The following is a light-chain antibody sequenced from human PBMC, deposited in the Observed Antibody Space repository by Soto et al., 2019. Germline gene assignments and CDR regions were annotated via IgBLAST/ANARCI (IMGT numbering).Light chain of an antibody. J-gene: IGKJ3*01. CDR3: QQYCSSFT. CDR1: QSVSSSY. V-gene: IGKV3-20*01. Sequence: EIVLTQSPGTLSLSPGERATLSCRASQSVSSSYLAWYQQKPRQAPRLLIYGASSRATGIPDRVSGSGSGTDFTLTISRLEPEDFELYYCQQYCSSFTFGPGTKVDIK. CDR2: GAS.